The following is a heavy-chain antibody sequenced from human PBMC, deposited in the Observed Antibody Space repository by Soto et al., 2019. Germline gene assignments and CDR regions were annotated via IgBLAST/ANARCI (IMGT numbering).Heavy chain of an antibody. V-gene: IGHV4-59*01. D-gene: IGHD4-17*01. Sequence: QVQLQESGPRLVKPSETLSLTCTVSGGSISSYYWNWIRQPPGKGLEWIGYIYYSGSTNYNPSLKCRVTISIDTSRNQFSLKLSSVTAADTAVYYCARLNDYELRAYCLDVWGQGTTVTVSS. J-gene: IGHJ6*02. CDR2: IYYSGST. CDR3: ARLNDYELRAYCLDV. CDR1: GGSISSYY.